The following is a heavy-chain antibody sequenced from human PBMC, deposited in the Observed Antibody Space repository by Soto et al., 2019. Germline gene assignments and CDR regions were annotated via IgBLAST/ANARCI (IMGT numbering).Heavy chain of an antibody. Sequence: GGSLRLSCAASGFTFSNAWMNWVRQAPGKGLEWVGRIKSKTDGGTTDYAAPVKGRFTISRDDSKNTLYLQMNSLKTEDTAVYYCTTDIPLVPITMIDLDDAFDIWGQGTMVTVSS. CDR1: GFTFSNAW. J-gene: IGHJ3*02. D-gene: IGHD3-22*01. CDR3: TTDIPLVPITMIDLDDAFDI. V-gene: IGHV3-15*07. CDR2: IKSKTDGGTT.